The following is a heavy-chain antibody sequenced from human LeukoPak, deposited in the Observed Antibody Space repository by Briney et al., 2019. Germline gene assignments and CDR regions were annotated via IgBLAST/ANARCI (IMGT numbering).Heavy chain of an antibody. CDR1: GGSISSYY. D-gene: IGHD5-12*01. V-gene: IGHV4-4*07. CDR3: ASGYSGYDSFDP. Sequence: SETLSLTCTVSGGSISSYYWTWIRQPAGKGLEWIGRIYTSGSTNYNPSLKSRVTMSVDTSKNQFSLKLSSVTAADTAVYYCASGYSGYDSFDPWGQGTLVTVSS. J-gene: IGHJ5*02. CDR2: IYTSGST.